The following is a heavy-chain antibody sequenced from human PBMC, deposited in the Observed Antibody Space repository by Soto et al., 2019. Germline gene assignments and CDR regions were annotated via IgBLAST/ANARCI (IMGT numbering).Heavy chain of an antibody. CDR3: ARPSGSYLYYFDY. V-gene: IGHV4-39*01. J-gene: IGHJ4*02. CDR1: GGSISSSSYY. CDR2: IYYSGST. D-gene: IGHD1-26*01. Sequence: SETLSLTCTVSGGSISSSSYYWGWIRQPPGKGLEWIGSIYYSGSTYYNXXXKSXXXISVDTSKNQFSLKLSSVTAADTAVYYCARPSGSYLYYFDYWGQGTLVTVSS.